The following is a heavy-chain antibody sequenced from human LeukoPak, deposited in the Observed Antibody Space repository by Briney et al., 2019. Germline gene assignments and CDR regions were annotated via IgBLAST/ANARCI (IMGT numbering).Heavy chain of an antibody. V-gene: IGHV4-59*13. J-gene: IGHJ1*01. Sequence: SETLSLTCTVSGASISSYYWTWIRRPPGKGLEWLGYIYYSGSTNYNPSLKSRVTISVDTSKNQFSLKLSSVTAADTAVYYCARLLVDTAPFQHWGQGTLVTVSS. D-gene: IGHD5-18*01. CDR1: GASISSYY. CDR2: IYYSGST. CDR3: ARLLVDTAPFQH.